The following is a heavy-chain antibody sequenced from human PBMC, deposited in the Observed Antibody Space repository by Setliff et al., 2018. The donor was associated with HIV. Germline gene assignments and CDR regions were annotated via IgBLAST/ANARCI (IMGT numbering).Heavy chain of an antibody. J-gene: IGHJ4*02. Sequence: SETLSLTCSVSGGPITSNTYFWDWIRQAPGKGLEWIGSIYHSGNTYYNPSLKSRVSISIDTSKRQFSLKLTSVTAGDSALYYCARRRGQKATGWYYFDFWGQGALVTV. D-gene: IGHD6-19*01. CDR2: IYHSGNT. V-gene: IGHV4-39*01. CDR1: GGPITSNTYF. CDR3: ARRRGQKATGWYYFDF.